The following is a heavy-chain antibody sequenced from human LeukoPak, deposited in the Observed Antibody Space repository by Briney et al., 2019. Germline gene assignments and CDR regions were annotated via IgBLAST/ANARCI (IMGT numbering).Heavy chain of an antibody. D-gene: IGHD3-3*01. J-gene: IGHJ4*02. CDR1: GFTFSSYA. CDR2: ISYDGSNK. CDR3: ARDRADFWSGLDY. V-gene: IGHV3-30-3*01. Sequence: PGGSLRLSCAASGFTFSSYAMHWVRQAPGKGLEWVAVISYDGSNKYYADSVKGRFTISRDNSKNTLYLQMNSLRAEDTAVYYCARDRADFWSGLDYWGQGTLVTVSS.